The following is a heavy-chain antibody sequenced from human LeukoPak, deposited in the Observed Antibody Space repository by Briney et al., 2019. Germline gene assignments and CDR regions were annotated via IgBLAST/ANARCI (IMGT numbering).Heavy chain of an antibody. D-gene: IGHD6-19*01. Sequence: GGSLRLSCAASGFTFSSYAMSWVRQAPGKGLEWVSAISGSGGSTYYADSVKGRFTISRDNSKSTLYLQMDSLRAEDTAVYNCAKRGPKAGXXSXDYWGQXXLVXXSS. CDR1: GFTFSSYA. J-gene: IGHJ4*02. V-gene: IGHV3-23*01. CDR3: AKRGPKAGXXSXDY. CDR2: ISGSGGST.